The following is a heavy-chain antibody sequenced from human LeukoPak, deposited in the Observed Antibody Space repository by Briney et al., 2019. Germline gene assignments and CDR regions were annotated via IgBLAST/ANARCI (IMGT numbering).Heavy chain of an antibody. CDR2: IYTTGST. D-gene: IGHD2-2*01. CDR1: GGSINNYY. J-gene: IGHJ6*02. CDR3: ARGGHQPGVDA. Sequence: SETLSLTCTVSGGSINNYYWSWIRQPAGKGLEWIGRIYTTGSTNYNPSLKSRVTLSLDMSKNQFSLKLSSVTAADTAVYYCARGGHQPGVDAWGQGTTVTVSS. V-gene: IGHV4-4*07.